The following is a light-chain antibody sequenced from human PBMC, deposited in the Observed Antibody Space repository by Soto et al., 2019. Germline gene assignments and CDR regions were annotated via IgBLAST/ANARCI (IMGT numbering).Light chain of an antibody. CDR3: QQSYSTPLT. V-gene: IGKV1-39*01. CDR1: QSISSY. J-gene: IGKJ4*01. Sequence: DIQMTQSPSSLSASVGDRVTITCRASQSISSYLNWYQQKPGIAPKLLIYAASSLQSEVPSRFSGSGSGTDFTLTISSLQPEDFATYYCQQSYSTPLTFGGGTKVEIK. CDR2: AAS.